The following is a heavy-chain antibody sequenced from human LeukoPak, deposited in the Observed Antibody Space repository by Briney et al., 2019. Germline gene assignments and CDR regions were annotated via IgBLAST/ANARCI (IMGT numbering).Heavy chain of an antibody. CDR1: GGSISSSSYY. V-gene: IGHV4-39*07. D-gene: IGHD6-19*01. CDR3: ARVYSSGSRAFQH. Sequence: SETLSLTCTVSGGSISSSSYYWGWIRQPPGKGLEWIGSIYYSGSTYYNPSLKSRVTISVDTSKNQFSLKLSSVTAADTAVYYCARVYSSGSRAFQHWGQGTLVTVSS. J-gene: IGHJ1*01. CDR2: IYYSGST.